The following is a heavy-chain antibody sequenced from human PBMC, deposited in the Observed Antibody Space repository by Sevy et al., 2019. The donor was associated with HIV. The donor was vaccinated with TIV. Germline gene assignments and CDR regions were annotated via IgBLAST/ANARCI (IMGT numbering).Heavy chain of an antibody. Sequence: SEILSLTCTVSGGSVSSGSYYWSWIRQPPGKGLEWIGYIYYSGSTNYNPSLKSRVTISVDTSKNQFSLKLSSVTAADTAVYYCARGEDTAMNPADYYYGMDVWGQGTTVTVSS. CDR3: ARGEDTAMNPADYYYGMDV. CDR2: IYYSGST. V-gene: IGHV4-61*01. CDR1: GGSVSSGSYY. J-gene: IGHJ6*02. D-gene: IGHD5-18*01.